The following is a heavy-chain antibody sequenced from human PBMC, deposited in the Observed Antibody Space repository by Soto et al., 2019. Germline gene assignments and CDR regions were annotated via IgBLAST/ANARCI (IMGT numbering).Heavy chain of an antibody. CDR1: RFTFSDYS. J-gene: IGHJ4*02. CDR3: AKTFLARYCSSSICYDPADYFDY. V-gene: IGHV3-11*01. Sequence: QVQLVESGGGLVKPGGSLRLSCAASRFTFSDYSMSWIRQAPGRGPEWVSYISTSGSTIFYADSVKGRFTMSRDNTMSLLYLQMNSLRVEDAAIYYCAKTFLARYCSSSICYDPADYFDYWGQGTLVTVSS. CDR2: ISTSGSTI. D-gene: IGHD2-2*01.